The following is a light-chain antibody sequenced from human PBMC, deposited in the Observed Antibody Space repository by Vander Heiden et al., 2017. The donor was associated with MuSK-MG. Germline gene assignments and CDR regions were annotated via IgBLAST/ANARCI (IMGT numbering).Light chain of an antibody. V-gene: IGKV1-39*01. CDR3: QQTYSSLT. J-gene: IGKJ4*01. Sequence: DIQMTQSPSSLSASVGDRVTITCRASQSISSYLNWYQQKPGKAPKLLIYAASRWQSGVPSRFRGSGSGTDFTLTIIRLQPEDFATYYWQQTYSSLTFGGGTKVEIK. CDR2: AAS. CDR1: QSISSY.